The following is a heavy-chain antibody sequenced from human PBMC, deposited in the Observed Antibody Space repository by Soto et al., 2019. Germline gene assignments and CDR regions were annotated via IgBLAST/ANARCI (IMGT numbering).Heavy chain of an antibody. V-gene: IGHV4-4*01. CDR3: ARDPVDGYAFFDN. D-gene: IGHD5-12*01. CDR1: GDSISSTFW. Sequence: SETLSLTCAVSGDSISSTFWWTWVRQPPGKGLEWIGEVYHSGSTRYNPSLKSRVTISVDKPNNQFSLKLSSMTGADTAVYWCARDPVDGYAFFDNWGQGALVTVSS. J-gene: IGHJ5*02. CDR2: VYHSGST.